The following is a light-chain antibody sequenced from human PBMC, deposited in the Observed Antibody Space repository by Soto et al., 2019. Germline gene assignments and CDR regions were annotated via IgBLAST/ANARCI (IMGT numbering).Light chain of an antibody. CDR2: DVT. Sequence: QSVLTQPASVSGSPGQSITISCTGTARDIGGYQFVSWYQQHPDKAPKLIIVDVTKRPSGISSRFSASKSGTTASLTISGLLPEDEAQYYCASYSSSETPVVFGGGTTVTVL. CDR1: ARDIGGYQF. V-gene: IGLV2-14*03. CDR3: ASYSSSETPVV. J-gene: IGLJ2*01.